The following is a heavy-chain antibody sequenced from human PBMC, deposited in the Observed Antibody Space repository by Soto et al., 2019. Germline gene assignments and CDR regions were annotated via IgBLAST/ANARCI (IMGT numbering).Heavy chain of an antibody. CDR1: GFTFSSYW. D-gene: IGHD3-10*01. J-gene: IGHJ6*02. V-gene: IGHV3-20*04. CDR2: RGWNGGGT. Sequence: PGGSLRLSCAASGFTFSSYWMHWARQAPGKGLARLQARGWNGGGTGYADSVKGRFTISRDNAKNSLYLQMNSLRAEDTALYYCARAYYGSGSYYYYYGMDVWGQGTTVTVSS. CDR3: ARAYYGSGSYYYYYGMDV.